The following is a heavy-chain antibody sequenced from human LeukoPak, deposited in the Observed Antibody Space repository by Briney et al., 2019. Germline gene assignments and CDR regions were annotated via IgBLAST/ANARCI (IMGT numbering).Heavy chain of an antibody. CDR3: AKVLYGTDAFDI. CDR2: ISYDGSNK. D-gene: IGHD4-17*01. J-gene: IGHJ3*02. Sequence: GGSLRLSCAASGFTFSSYGMHWVRQAPGKGLEWVAVISYDGSNKYYADSVKGRFTISRDNSKNTLYLQMNSLGAEDTAVYYCAKVLYGTDAFDIWGQGTMVTVSS. V-gene: IGHV3-30*18. CDR1: GFTFSSYG.